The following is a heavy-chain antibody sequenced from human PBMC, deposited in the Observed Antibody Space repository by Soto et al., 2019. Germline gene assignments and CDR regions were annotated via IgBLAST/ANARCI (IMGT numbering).Heavy chain of an antibody. CDR3: ARGPPAIHCSSTSCYNPDVRSGRFDP. CDR1: GGSFSGYY. Sequence: KTSETLSLTCAVYGGSFSGYYWSWIRQPPGKGLEWIGEINHSGSTNYNPSLKSRVTISVDTSKNQFSLKLSSVTAADTAVYYCARGPPAIHCSSTSCYNPDVRSGRFDPWGQGTLVTVSS. V-gene: IGHV4-34*01. CDR2: INHSGST. J-gene: IGHJ5*02. D-gene: IGHD2-2*02.